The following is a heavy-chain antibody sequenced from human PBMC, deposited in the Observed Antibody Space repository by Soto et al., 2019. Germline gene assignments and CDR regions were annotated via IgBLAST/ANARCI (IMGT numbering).Heavy chain of an antibody. CDR2: ISSTAVTR. J-gene: IGHJ5*02. CDR1: GFTFRNYA. Sequence: GGSLRLSCSATGFTFRNYAMHWVRQAPGKGLEYVSGISSTAVTREYADSVKGRLNISRDNSKNTVYLQMSSLRREDTAMYYCVKARTISGTSGLGPWGQGTLVTVSS. CDR3: VKARTISGTSGLGP. V-gene: IGHV3-64D*06. D-gene: IGHD1-20*01.